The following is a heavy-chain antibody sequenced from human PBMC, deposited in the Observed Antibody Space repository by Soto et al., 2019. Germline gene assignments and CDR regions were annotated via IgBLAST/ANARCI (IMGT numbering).Heavy chain of an antibody. V-gene: IGHV4-39*07. D-gene: IGHD1-1*01. CDR1: GGSISSSSYY. Sequence: SETLSLTCTVSGGSISSSSYYWGWIRQPPGKGLEGIGSIYYSGSTYYNPSLKSRVTISVDTSKNQFSLKLSSVTAADTAVYYCARDWVNWNYFDYWGQGTLVTVSS. CDR3: ARDWVNWNYFDY. J-gene: IGHJ4*02. CDR2: IYYSGST.